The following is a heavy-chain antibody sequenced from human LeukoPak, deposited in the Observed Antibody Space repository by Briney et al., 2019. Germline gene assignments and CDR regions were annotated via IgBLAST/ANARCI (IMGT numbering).Heavy chain of an antibody. Sequence: ASVKVSCKASGYTFTSYDINWVRQATGQGLEWMGWMNPNSGNTGYAQKFQGRVTMTRNTSISTAYMELSSLRSEDTAVYYCARGLAAAGPYCYYYMDVWGKGTTVTISS. CDR1: GYTFTSYD. V-gene: IGHV1-8*01. CDR3: ARGLAAAGPYCYYYMDV. D-gene: IGHD6-13*01. J-gene: IGHJ6*03. CDR2: MNPNSGNT.